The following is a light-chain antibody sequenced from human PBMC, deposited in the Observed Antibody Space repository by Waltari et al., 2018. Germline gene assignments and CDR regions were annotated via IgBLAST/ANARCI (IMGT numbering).Light chain of an antibody. Sequence: SALTQPDSVSGPPGQSITISCSGISSDSGGYEYASWYQQHPGKAPKVIIYDVNNRPSGVSNRFSGSKSGSSASLTISGLQAEDEADYYCSSFTSSTTGIFGGGTK. V-gene: IGLV2-14*03. J-gene: IGLJ2*01. CDR3: SSFTSSTTGI. CDR2: DVN. CDR1: SSDSGGYEY.